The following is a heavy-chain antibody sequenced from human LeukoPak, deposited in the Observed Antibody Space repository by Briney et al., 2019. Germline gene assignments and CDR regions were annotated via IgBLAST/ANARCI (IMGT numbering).Heavy chain of an antibody. CDR2: IKQDGSEK. Sequence: GGSLRLSCPASGFPFSSYWMSWVRQAPGKGLEWVANIKQDGSEKYYVDSVKGRFTISRDNAKNSLYLQMNSLRAEDTAVYYCARDQAVAGTPQFDYWGQGTLVTVSS. CDR3: ARDQAVAGTPQFDY. J-gene: IGHJ4*02. D-gene: IGHD6-19*01. CDR1: GFPFSSYW. V-gene: IGHV3-7*05.